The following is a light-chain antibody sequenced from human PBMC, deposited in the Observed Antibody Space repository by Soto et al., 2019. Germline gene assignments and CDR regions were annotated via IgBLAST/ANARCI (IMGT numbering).Light chain of an antibody. CDR1: QSVSSDS. J-gene: IGKJ4*01. CDR3: QRYVTSLT. V-gene: IGKV3-20*01. CDR2: AAS. Sequence: EIVLTQSPGTLSLSPGERATLSCRASQSVSSDSLAWYQQKPGQASRLLIYAASSRAPGIPDRFSGSGSGTDFTLTISRLEPEDFAVYYCQRYVTSLTFGGGTKVEI.